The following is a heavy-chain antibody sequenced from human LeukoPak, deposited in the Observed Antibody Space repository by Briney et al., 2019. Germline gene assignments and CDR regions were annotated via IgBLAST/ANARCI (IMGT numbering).Heavy chain of an antibody. CDR1: GFTFSSYS. V-gene: IGHV3-21*01. Sequence: GGSLRLFCAASGFTFSSYSVNWLRQAPGKGLEGVRSIGINSGYIYYADSVKGRFTISRDNAKNSLYLQINSLRAEDTAVYYCARAYDSTSSFDFWGQGTLVTVSS. CDR2: IGINSGYI. J-gene: IGHJ4*02. CDR3: ARAYDSTSSFDF. D-gene: IGHD3-22*01.